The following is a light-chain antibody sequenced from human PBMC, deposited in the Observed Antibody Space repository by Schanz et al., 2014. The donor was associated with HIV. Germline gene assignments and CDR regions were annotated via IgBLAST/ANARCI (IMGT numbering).Light chain of an antibody. Sequence: EIVLTQSPATLSLSPGERATLSCRASRTVSNYLAWFQQKPGQAPRLLIYDASNRATGIPARFSGSGSGTDFTLTISSLEPEDFAVYYCLQRTNWPWTFGQGTKVEIK. V-gene: IGKV3-11*01. CDR1: RTVSNY. J-gene: IGKJ1*01. CDR2: DAS. CDR3: LQRTNWPWT.